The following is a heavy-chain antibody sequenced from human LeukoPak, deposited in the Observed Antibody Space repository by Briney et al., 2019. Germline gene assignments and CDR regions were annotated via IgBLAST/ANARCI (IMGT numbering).Heavy chain of an antibody. CDR2: TVSTGDT. D-gene: IGHD3-10*01. Sequence: RAGGSLRLSCAASGFIFNNYDMHWGRQAAGKGLEWVSGTVSTGDTYYPGSVKGRFTISRENAKNSLYLQINILRAGGTAVYYCTRGRGTGYFDLWGRGTLVTVSS. CDR1: GFIFNNYD. V-gene: IGHV3-13*04. J-gene: IGHJ2*01. CDR3: TRGRGTGYFDL.